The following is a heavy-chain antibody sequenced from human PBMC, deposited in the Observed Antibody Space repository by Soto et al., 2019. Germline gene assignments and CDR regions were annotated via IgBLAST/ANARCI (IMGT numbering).Heavy chain of an antibody. V-gene: IGHV3-7*01. CDR1: GFTFSSYW. J-gene: IGHJ3*02. CDR3: ARVTCTGGSRYPPINAFDI. CDR2: IRQEGREK. D-gene: IGHD2-15*01. Sequence: EVQLVESGGGLVKLGGSLRLSCTASGFTFSSYWMSGAGQVPGKGLDGGANIRQEGREKYYVDSVKGRFAISRDNAKNSLYLQMKSQRAEDTAVYYCARVTCTGGSRYPPINAFDIWGQGTMVTVSS.